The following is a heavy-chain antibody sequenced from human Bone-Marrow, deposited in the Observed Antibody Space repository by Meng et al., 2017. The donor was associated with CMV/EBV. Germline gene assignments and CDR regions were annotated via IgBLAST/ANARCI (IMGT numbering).Heavy chain of an antibody. D-gene: IGHD3-16*01. J-gene: IGHJ5*02. CDR1: GSSVSSGSYY. Sequence: GSLRLSCTVSGSSVSSGSYYWSWIRQPPGKGLEWIGSILYGGSTFYNPSLKSRVSISIDVSKNQFSLSLSSVTAADTAVYYCARVWGGDNWFDPWGQGILVTVSS. V-gene: IGHV4-39*07. CDR2: ILYGGST. CDR3: ARVWGGDNWFDP.